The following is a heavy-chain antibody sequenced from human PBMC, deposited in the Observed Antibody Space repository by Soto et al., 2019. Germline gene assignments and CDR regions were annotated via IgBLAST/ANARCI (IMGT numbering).Heavy chain of an antibody. V-gene: IGHV1-18*01. D-gene: IGHD6-19*01. CDR1: GYTFTSYG. Sequence: QVQLVQFGAEVKKPGASVKVSCKASGYTFTSYGISWVRQAPGQGLEWMGWISAYNGNTNYAQKLQGRVTMTTDTSTSTAYMELRSLRSDDTAVYYRARDRAGIAVAGTHDYWGQGTLVTVSS. CDR3: ARDRAGIAVAGTHDY. CDR2: ISAYNGNT. J-gene: IGHJ4*02.